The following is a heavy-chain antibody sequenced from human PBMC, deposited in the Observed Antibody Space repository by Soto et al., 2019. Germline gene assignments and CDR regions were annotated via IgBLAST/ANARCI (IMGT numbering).Heavy chain of an antibody. V-gene: IGHV3-7*03. Sequence: GGSLRLSCTASGFSFSGNWMTWGRQAPGKGLEWVANVNEDGSEKNYVDSVKGRFTISRDNAKNSLYLQVNRLTAADTAVYYCARLRSGWSIDYWGQGALVTVSS. CDR1: GFSFSGNW. CDR2: VNEDGSEK. D-gene: IGHD6-19*01. CDR3: ARLRSGWSIDY. J-gene: IGHJ4*02.